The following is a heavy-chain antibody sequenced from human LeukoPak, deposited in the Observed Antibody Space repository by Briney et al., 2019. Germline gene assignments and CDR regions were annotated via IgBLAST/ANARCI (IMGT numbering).Heavy chain of an antibody. V-gene: IGHV3-30*01. D-gene: IGHD3-10*01. J-gene: IGHJ4*02. Sequence: RSPRLSCAASGFIFSNYAMHWVRQAPGKGLEWVALISSDGSKTYHADSVKGRFSISRHNSKNTLYLQLNSLRAEDTSVYYCARDSTYWYDSGSSGPHYFDYWGQGTLVTVSS. CDR3: ARDSTYWYDSGSSGPHYFDY. CDR2: ISSDGSKT. CDR1: GFIFSNYA.